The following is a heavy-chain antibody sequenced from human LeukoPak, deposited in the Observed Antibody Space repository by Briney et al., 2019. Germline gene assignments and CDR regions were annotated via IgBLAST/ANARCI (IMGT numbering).Heavy chain of an antibody. CDR2: IYYSGST. CDR3: ARVGSNSLDH. V-gene: IGHV4-59*01. Sequence: SETLSLTCTVSGVSISSYYWSRIRQPPGKGLEWIGYIYYSGSTNYNPSLKSRVTISVDTSKNQFSLKLSSVTAADTAVYYCARVGSNSLDHWGQGTLVTVSS. J-gene: IGHJ4*02. CDR1: GVSISSYY. D-gene: IGHD6-13*01.